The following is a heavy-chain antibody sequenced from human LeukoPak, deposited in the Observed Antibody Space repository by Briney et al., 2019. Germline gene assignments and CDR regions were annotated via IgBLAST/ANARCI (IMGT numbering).Heavy chain of an antibody. J-gene: IGHJ4*02. D-gene: IGHD6-19*01. CDR1: GYSINSGYY. CDR3: VREREKQWLF. CDR2: IFHTGSA. Sequence: SETLSLTCTVSGYSINSGYYWGWIRQPPGKGLEYIGSIFHTGSADYNPSLKSRVTLSVDTSKNQFSLKLNSVTAADTAVYYCVREREKQWLFWGQGTLVPVSS. V-gene: IGHV4-38-2*02.